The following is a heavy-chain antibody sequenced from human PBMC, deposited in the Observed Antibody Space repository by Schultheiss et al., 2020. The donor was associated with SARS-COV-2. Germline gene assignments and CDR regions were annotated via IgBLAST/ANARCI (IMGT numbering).Heavy chain of an antibody. J-gene: IGHJ3*02. CDR1: GGTFSSYA. Sequence: ASVKVSCKASGGTFSSYAISWVRQAPGQGLEWMGWINPNSGGTNYVQKFQGWVTMTRNTSISTAYMELSSLRSEDTAVYYCAREDYGDYGAFDIWGQGTMVTVSS. CDR2: INPNSGGT. V-gene: IGHV1-2*04. D-gene: IGHD4-17*01. CDR3: AREDYGDYGAFDI.